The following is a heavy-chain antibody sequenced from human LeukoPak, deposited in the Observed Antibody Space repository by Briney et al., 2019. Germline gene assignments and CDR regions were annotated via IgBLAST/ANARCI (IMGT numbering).Heavy chain of an antibody. CDR1: GFTFSSYA. D-gene: IGHD3-22*01. CDR3: AKAATVSPRSYYYDGSGYY. CDR2: ISGSGGST. J-gene: IGHJ4*02. V-gene: IGHV3-23*01. Sequence: GGSLRLSCAASGFTFSSYAMSWVRQAPGKGLEWVSAISGSGGSTYYADSVKGRFTISRDNSKNTLYLQMNSLRAEDTAVYYCAKAATVSPRSYYYDGSGYYWGQGTLVTVSS.